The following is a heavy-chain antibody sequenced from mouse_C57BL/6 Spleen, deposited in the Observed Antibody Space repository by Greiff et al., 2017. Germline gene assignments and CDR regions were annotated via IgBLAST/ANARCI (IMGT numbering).Heavy chain of an antibody. V-gene: IGHV1-9*01. CDR3: ARRRGYFDY. CDR2: ILPGSGST. Sequence: VPLQQSGSELMKPGASVKLSCKATGYTFTGYWIEWVKQRPGHGLEWIGEILPGSGSTYYNEKFKGTAPLTADTSSNTAYMQLNGLAAEDSASDYCARRRGYFDYWGQGTTRTVSA. J-gene: IGHJ2*01. CDR1: GYTFTGYW.